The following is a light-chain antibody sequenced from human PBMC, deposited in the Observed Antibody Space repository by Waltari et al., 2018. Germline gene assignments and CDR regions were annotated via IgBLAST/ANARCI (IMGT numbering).Light chain of an antibody. CDR1: QSLLHSHGYTY. V-gene: IGKV2-28*01. Sequence: DIVMTQSPLSLHVTPGEPASISCRSSQSLLHSHGYTYLDWYMQKPGQSPQLLIYLGSNRASGVPDRFSGSGSGTGFTLKISRVEAEDVGVYYCRQALQTPLTFGQGTKVEIK. CDR2: LGS. CDR3: RQALQTPLT. J-gene: IGKJ1*01.